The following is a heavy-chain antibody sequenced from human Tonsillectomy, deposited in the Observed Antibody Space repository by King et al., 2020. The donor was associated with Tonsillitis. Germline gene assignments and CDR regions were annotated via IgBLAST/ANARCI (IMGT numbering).Heavy chain of an antibody. V-gene: IGHV1-69*01. CDR2: IVPVSGST. CDR1: GGTFSTYA. Sequence: QLVQSGAEVKKPGSSVKVSCKASGGTFSTYAVGWVRQAPGQGLEWLGGIVPVSGSTHYAQKFQGRVTISADGSTSTAYMELSSLRSEDTAVYYCAGGLGIAARGNWFDPWGQGTLVTVSS. D-gene: IGHD6-6*01. J-gene: IGHJ5*02. CDR3: AGGLGIAARGNWFDP.